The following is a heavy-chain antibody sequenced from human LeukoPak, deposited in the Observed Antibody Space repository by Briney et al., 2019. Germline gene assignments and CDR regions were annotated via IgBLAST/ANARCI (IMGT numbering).Heavy chain of an antibody. CDR3: AAVYGDPKGY. CDR1: GGTFSSYA. J-gene: IGHJ4*02. V-gene: IGHV1-69*05. D-gene: IGHD4-17*01. Sequence: ASVKVSCKASGGTFSSYAISWVRQAPGQGLEWMGGIIPIFGTANYAQKFQERVTITRDMSTSTAYMELSSLRSEDTAVYYCAAVYGDPKGYWGQGTLVTVSS. CDR2: IIPIFGTA.